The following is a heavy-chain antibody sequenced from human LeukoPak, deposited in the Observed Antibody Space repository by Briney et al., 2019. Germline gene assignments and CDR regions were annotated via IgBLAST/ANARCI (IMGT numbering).Heavy chain of an antibody. D-gene: IGHD3/OR15-3a*01. J-gene: IGHJ4*02. Sequence: PGRSLRLSCAASGFTLKSYAMNWVRQAPGEGLEWAAVISDDGSNKYYADSVKGRFTISRDNSKGTLFLQMNSLRAEDTAVYHCARLDSSGRGGFDYWGQGTLVTVSS. CDR2: ISDDGSNK. CDR3: ARLDSSGRGGFDY. CDR1: GFTLKSYA. V-gene: IGHV3-30-3*01.